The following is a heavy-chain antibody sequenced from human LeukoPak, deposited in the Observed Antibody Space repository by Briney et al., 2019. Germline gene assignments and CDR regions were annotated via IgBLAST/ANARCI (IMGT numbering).Heavy chain of an antibody. Sequence: PPASVTVSCKASGGTFSSYAISWVRQAPGQGLEGMGGIIPIFGTANYAQKFQGRVTITADESTSTAYMELSSLRSEDTAVYYCARAEDDILTGYSTLDYWGQGTLVTVSS. CDR2: IIPIFGTA. J-gene: IGHJ4*02. D-gene: IGHD3-9*01. V-gene: IGHV1-69*13. CDR3: ARAEDDILTGYSTLDY. CDR1: GGTFSSYA.